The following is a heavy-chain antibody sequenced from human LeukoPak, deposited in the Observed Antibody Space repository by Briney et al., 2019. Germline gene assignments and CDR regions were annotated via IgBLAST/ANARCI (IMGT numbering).Heavy chain of an antibody. J-gene: IGHJ4*02. V-gene: IGHV4-59*01. D-gene: IGHD1-26*01. Sequence: DPSETLSLTCTVSGGSIRSYSWNWIRQSAGKGLEWIGYIYYSGSTNYNPSLKSRVTISVDTSKNQFSLKLSSVTAADTAVYYCARVNSGSYSGFDWGQGTLVTVSS. CDR3: ARVNSGSYSGFD. CDR1: GGSIRSYS. CDR2: IYYSGST.